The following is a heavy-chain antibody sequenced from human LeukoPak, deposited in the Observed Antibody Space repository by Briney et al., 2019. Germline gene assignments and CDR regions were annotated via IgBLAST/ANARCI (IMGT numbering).Heavy chain of an antibody. CDR1: GYTFTGYY. Sequence: ASVKVSCKASGYTFTGYYMHWVRQAPGQGLEWMGRINPNSGATNYAQKFQGRVTMTRDTSISTAYMELSSLRSEDTAVYYCARGGFFEWYGYYSGYHWGQGTLVTVSS. V-gene: IGHV1-2*06. D-gene: IGHD3-22*01. J-gene: IGHJ4*02. CDR3: ARGGFFEWYGYYSGYH. CDR2: INPNSGAT.